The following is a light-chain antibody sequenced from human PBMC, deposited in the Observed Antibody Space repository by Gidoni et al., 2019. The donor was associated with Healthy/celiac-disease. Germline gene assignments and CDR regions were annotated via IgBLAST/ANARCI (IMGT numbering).Light chain of an antibody. Sequence: IQMPQSPSSLSASVGDRVTITCRASQSISSYLNWYQQKPGKAPKLLIYAASSLQSGVPSRFSGRGSGTEFTLTISSLQPEDFATYYCQQSYSTLWTFGQGTKVEIK. V-gene: IGKV1-39*01. CDR1: QSISSY. CDR3: QQSYSTLWT. J-gene: IGKJ1*01. CDR2: AAS.